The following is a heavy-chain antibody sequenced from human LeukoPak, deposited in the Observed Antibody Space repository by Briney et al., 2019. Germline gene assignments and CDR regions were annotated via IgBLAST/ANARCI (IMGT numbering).Heavy chain of an antibody. V-gene: IGHV1-24*01. CDR3: ASGNWNSQYYYGMDV. CDR1: GYTLTELS. J-gene: IGHJ6*02. Sequence: ASVKVSCKVSGYTLTELSMHWVRQAPGRGLEWMGGFDPEDGETIYAQKFQGRVTMITDTSTSTAYMELRSLRSDDTAVYYCASGNWNSQYYYGMDVWGQGTTVTVSS. D-gene: IGHD1-7*01. CDR2: FDPEDGET.